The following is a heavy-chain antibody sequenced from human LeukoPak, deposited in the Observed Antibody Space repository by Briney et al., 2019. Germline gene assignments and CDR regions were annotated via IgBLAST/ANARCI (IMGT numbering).Heavy chain of an antibody. CDR3: ARVSGYYYDSSGYADGYNWFDP. V-gene: IGHV3-48*03. CDR2: ISSSGNTI. J-gene: IGHJ5*02. CDR1: GFTFSSFE. D-gene: IGHD3-22*01. Sequence: PGGSLRLSCVASGFTFSSFEMNWVRQAPGKGLEWISYISSSGNTISYADSVKGRFTISRDNANNSLYLQMNSLRAEDTAVYYCARVSGYYYDSSGYADGYNWFDPWGQGTLVTVSS.